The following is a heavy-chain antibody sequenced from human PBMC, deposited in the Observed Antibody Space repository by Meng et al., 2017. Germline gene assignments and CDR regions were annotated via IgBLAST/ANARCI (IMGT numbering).Heavy chain of an antibody. CDR2: INHSGST. CDR1: GWSFSGYY. J-gene: IGHJ5*02. CDR3: ARGLRITMVRGVKGWFDP. D-gene: IGHD3-10*01. Sequence: QRHRWGAGLLKPSETLSPACAVDGWSFSGYYWSWIRQPPGKGLEWIGEINHSGSTNYNPSLKSRVTISVDASKNQFSLKLSSVTAADTAVYYCARGLRITMVRGVKGWFDPWGQGTLVTVSS. V-gene: IGHV4-34*01.